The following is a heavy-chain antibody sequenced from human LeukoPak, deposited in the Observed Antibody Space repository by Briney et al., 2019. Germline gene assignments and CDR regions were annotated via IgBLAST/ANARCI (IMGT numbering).Heavy chain of an antibody. CDR2: IYYSGST. V-gene: IGHV4-59*02. CDR3: ARDNWNYGSSMDV. CDR1: GGSVSSYY. D-gene: IGHD1-7*01. J-gene: IGHJ6*02. Sequence: PSETLSLTCTVSGGSVSSYYWSWIRQPPGKGLEWIGYIYYSGSTNYNPSLKSRVTISVDTSKNQFSLKLSSVTAADTAAYHCARDNWNYGSSMDVWGQGTTVTVSS.